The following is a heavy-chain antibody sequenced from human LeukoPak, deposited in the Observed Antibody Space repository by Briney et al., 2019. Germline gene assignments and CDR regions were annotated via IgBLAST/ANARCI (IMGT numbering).Heavy chain of an antibody. V-gene: IGHV1-18*01. CDR3: ARMALHHGSDY. CDR1: GYTFTSYG. D-gene: IGHD5-24*01. CDR2: ISAYNGNT. J-gene: IGHJ4*02. Sequence: ASVKVSCKASGYTFTSYGFSWGRQAPGQGLEWMGWISAYNGNTNYAQKLQGRVTMTPDTSTSTAYMELRSLRSDDTAVYYCARMALHHGSDYWGQGTLVTVSS.